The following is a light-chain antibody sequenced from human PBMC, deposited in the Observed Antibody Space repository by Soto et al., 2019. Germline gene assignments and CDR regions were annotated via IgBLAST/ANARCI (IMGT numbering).Light chain of an antibody. Sequence: EIVLTQSPATLSLSPGERATLSCRASQSVDGYVAWFQQKPGQAPSLLIYDVSNRAIGVPARFSGSGSGTDYTLTINSLEPEEFAVYYCKQRRDWPLPFGGGTKVEI. V-gene: IGKV3-11*01. J-gene: IGKJ4*01. CDR1: QSVDGY. CDR3: KQRRDWPLP. CDR2: DVS.